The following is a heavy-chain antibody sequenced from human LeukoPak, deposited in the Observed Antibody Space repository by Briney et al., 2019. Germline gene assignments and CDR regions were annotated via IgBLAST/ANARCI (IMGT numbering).Heavy chain of an antibody. Sequence: GGPLRPSGTASGSSFDDYGLTWVRQAPGKGLEWVAGINWNGDSTDYADSLKGRFTISRGNAKSSLYLQMNSLRAEDTALYYCARDLRVVITGSFDSWGQGALVTVSS. J-gene: IGHJ4*02. V-gene: IGHV3-20*04. CDR2: INWNGDST. D-gene: IGHD3-22*01. CDR3: ARDLRVVITGSFDS. CDR1: GSSFDDYG.